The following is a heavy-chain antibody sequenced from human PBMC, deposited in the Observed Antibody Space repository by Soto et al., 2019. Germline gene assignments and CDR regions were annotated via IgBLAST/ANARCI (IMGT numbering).Heavy chain of an antibody. CDR1: GFTFSSYD. Sequence: EVQLLESGGGLVQPGGSLRLSCAASGFTFSSYDMSWVRQAPGKGLEWVSGISGGGDSTYYADSVKGRFTIFRDNSKNTLYLQMNSLRAEDTAVYYCAKEVTVSGYWGQGSLVTVSS. D-gene: IGHD3-16*01. J-gene: IGHJ4*02. CDR3: AKEVTVSGY. V-gene: IGHV3-23*01. CDR2: ISGGGDST.